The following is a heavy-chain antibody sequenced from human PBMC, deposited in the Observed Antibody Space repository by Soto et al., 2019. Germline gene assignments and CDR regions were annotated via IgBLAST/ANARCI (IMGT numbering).Heavy chain of an antibody. V-gene: IGHV4-59*01. CDR1: GVSITSYF. CDR3: ARSRYYDILTGPYYFDY. D-gene: IGHD3-9*01. J-gene: IGHJ4*02. Sequence: SETLSLTCTVSGVSITSYFWSWIRQTPGKGLDWIGSISFSGATYSNPSLKGRAALSVDTSENQFSLKLSSVTAADTAVYYCARSRYYDILTGPYYFDYWGQGTLVTVSS. CDR2: ISFSGAT.